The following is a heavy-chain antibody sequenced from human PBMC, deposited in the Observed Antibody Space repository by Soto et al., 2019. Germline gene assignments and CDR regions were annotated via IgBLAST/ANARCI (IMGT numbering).Heavy chain of an antibody. CDR3: VSQRTSVLTQAYFDY. CDR1: GGSVSNSNYY. Sequence: SETLSLTCTVSGGSVSNSNYYWVWIRQSPGKGLEWIGSVYYRGRSYSKSSVKSRVTISVDTSKNQFSLNLNSVTASDTAVYFCVSQRTSVLTQAYFDYWGPGALVTVS. D-gene: IGHD2-8*01. CDR2: VYYRGRS. J-gene: IGHJ4*02. V-gene: IGHV4-39*01.